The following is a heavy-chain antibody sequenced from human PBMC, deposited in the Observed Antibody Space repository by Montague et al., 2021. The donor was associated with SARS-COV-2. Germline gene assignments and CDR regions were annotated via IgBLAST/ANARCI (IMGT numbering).Heavy chain of an antibody. CDR2: INHSGST. V-gene: IGHV4-34*01. CDR1: GGSFSGYY. J-gene: IGHJ4*02. D-gene: IGHD3-22*01. CDR3: ARVAGGYYHDSSAYFDY. Sequence: SETLSLTCAVYGGSFSGYYWSWIRQPPGKGLEWIGEINHSGSTNYNPSLKSRVTLSVDTSKNQFSLKLSSLTAADTAVYYCARVAGGYYHDSSAYFDYWGQGTLVTVSS.